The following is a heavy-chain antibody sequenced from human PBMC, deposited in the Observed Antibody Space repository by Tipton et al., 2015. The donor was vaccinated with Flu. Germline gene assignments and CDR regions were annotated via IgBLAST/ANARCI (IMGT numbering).Heavy chain of an antibody. D-gene: IGHD3-10*01. CDR2: INHSGST. Sequence: TLSLTCAVYGGSFSGYYWSWIRQPPGKGLEWIGEINHSGSTNYNPSLKSRVTISVDTSKNQFSLKLSSVTAADTAVYYCARGSGFHRSSGSYYNRVKGRGFDPWGQGTLVTVSS. CDR3: ARGSGFHRSSGSYYNRVKGRGFDP. J-gene: IGHJ5*02. CDR1: GGSFSGYY. V-gene: IGHV4-34*01.